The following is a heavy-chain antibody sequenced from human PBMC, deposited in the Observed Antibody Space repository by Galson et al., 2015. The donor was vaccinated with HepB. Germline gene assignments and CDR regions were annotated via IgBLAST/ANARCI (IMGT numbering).Heavy chain of an antibody. J-gene: IGHJ4*02. V-gene: IGHV3-7*03. Sequence: SLRLSCAASGFTFSSYWMTWVRQAPGKELEWVANINQDGGKKYYVDSVTGRFTIFRENAENSLYLQINCLRAEETAMYHCARDSTYYDGTAYDDNLDYWGQGILVTVSS. D-gene: IGHD3-22*01. CDR2: INQDGGKK. CDR1: GFTFSSYW. CDR3: ARDSTYYDGTAYDDNLDY.